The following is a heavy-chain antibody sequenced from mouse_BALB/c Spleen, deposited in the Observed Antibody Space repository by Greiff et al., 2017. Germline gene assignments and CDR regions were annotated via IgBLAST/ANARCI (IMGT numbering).Heavy chain of an antibody. V-gene: IGHV5-12-2*01. D-gene: IGHD1-1*01. CDR1: GFTFSSYT. CDR3: ARGSSGGYAMDY. J-gene: IGHJ4*01. Sequence: EVQVVESGGGLVQPGGSRKLSCAASGFTFSSYTMSWVRQTPEKRLEWVAYISNGGGSTYYPDTVKGRFTISRDNAKNTLYLQMSSLKSEDTAMYYCARGSSGGYAMDYWGQGTSVTVSS. CDR2: ISNGGGST.